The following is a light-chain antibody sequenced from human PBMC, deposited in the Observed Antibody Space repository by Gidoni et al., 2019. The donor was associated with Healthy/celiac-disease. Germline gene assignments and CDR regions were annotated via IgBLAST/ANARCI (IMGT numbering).Light chain of an antibody. CDR2: GAS. Sequence: EIVLTHSPGTLSLSPGERATLSCRASQSVSSSYLAWYQQKPGQAPRLLIYGASSRATGIPDRFSGSGSGTDFTLTISRLEPEDFAVYYCQQYGSSPFFXPXTKVDIK. V-gene: IGKV3-20*01. J-gene: IGKJ3*01. CDR3: QQYGSSPF. CDR1: QSVSSSY.